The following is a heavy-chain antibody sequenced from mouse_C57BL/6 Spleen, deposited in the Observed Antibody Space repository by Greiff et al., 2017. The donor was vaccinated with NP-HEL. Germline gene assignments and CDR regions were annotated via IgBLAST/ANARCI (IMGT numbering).Heavy chain of an antibody. CDR3: ARVYGSSSYYAMDY. D-gene: IGHD1-1*01. CDR2: INYDGSST. CDR1: GFTFSDYY. J-gene: IGHJ4*01. V-gene: IGHV5-16*01. Sequence: EVNVVESEGGLVQPGSSMKLSCTASGFTFSDYYMAWVRQVPEKGLEWVANINYDGSSTYYLDSLKSRFIISRDNAKNILYLQMSSLKSEDTATYYCARVYGSSSYYAMDYWGQGTSVTGSS.